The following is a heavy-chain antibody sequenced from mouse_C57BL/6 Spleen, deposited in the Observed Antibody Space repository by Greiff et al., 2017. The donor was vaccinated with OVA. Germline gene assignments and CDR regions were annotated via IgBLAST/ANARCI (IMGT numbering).Heavy chain of an antibody. Sequence: EVKVVESGGGLVKPGGSLKLSCAASGFTFSDYGMHWVRQAPEKGLEWVAYISSGSSTIYYADTVKGRFTISRDNAKNTLFLQMTSLRSEDTAMYYCARGLLHVAYWGQGTLVTVSA. D-gene: IGHD2-13*01. V-gene: IGHV5-17*01. J-gene: IGHJ3*01. CDR2: ISSGSSTI. CDR1: GFTFSDYG. CDR3: ARGLLHVAY.